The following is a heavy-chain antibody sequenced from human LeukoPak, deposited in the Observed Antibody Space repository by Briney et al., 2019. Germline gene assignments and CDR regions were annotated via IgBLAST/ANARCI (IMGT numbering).Heavy chain of an antibody. CDR2: IKPDGSEK. J-gene: IGHJ4*02. Sequence: PGGSLRLSCVASGSTFSPYWMSWVRQAPRKGLEWVANIKPDGSEKHYVDSVKGRFTISRDNAKNSVYLQMNSLRAEDTAVYYCARDIFDYWGQGTLVTVSS. CDR3: ARDIFDY. V-gene: IGHV3-7*05. CDR1: GSTFSPYW.